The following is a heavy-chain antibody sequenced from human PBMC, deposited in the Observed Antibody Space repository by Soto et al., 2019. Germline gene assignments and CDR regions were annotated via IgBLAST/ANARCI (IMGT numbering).Heavy chain of an antibody. V-gene: IGHV4-59*01. J-gene: IGHJ4*02. CDR2: IYYSGST. Sequence: SETLSLTCTVSGGSISSYYWSWIRQPPGKGLEWIGYIYYSGSTNYNPSLKSRVTISVDTSKNQFSLKLSSVTAADTAVYYCAKDGSSNRDGHSNYKYWGQGTPVTVSS. CDR3: AKDGSSNRDGHSNYKY. CDR1: GGSISSYY. D-gene: IGHD3-10*01.